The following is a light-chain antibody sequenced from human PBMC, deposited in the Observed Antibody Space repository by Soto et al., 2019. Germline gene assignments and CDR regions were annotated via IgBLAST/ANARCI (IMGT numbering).Light chain of an antibody. CDR1: QGIRSS. Sequence: DIQMTQSPSSVSASVGDRVTITCRASQGIRSSLAWYQQKPGEAPKLLIYAASRLPSGVPSRLRGSGSAKDFTLTISSLQPEDFATYYCQQANSFPSAFGGGTKVELK. CDR3: QQANSFPSA. CDR2: AAS. J-gene: IGKJ4*01. V-gene: IGKV1-12*02.